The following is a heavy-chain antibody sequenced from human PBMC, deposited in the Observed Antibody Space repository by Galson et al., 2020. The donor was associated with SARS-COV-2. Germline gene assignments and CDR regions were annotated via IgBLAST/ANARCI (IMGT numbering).Heavy chain of an antibody. CDR1: GGSISSSNYY. D-gene: IGHD6-19*01. Sequence: ETSETLSLTCTVSGGSISSSNYYWGWIRQPPGKGLEWIGTVYYTGSTHYNSSLKSRVTISVDTSKNQFSLKVSSVTAADTAVYYCARWVTVAVAGNFDYWGQGTLVTVSS. CDR2: VYYTGST. J-gene: IGHJ4*02. CDR3: ARWVTVAVAGNFDY. V-gene: IGHV4-39*01.